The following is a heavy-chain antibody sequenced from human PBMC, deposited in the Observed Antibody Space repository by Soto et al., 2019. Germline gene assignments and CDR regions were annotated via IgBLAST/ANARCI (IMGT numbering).Heavy chain of an antibody. CDR2: IYYSGST. CDR3: ANTYYDILTGYHDAFDI. J-gene: IGHJ3*02. D-gene: IGHD3-9*01. CDR1: GGSISSSSYY. V-gene: IGHV4-39*01. Sequence: SSETVSLTCTVSGGSISSSSYYWAWIRQPPGKGLEWIGRIYYSGSTYYNPSLKSRVTISVDTSKNQFSLKLSSVTAADTAVYYCANTYYDILTGYHDAFDIWGQGTMVT.